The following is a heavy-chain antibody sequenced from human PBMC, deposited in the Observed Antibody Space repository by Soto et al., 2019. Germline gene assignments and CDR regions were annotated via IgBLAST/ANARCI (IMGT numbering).Heavy chain of an antibody. CDR3: VRELVAARQGKQGFDY. V-gene: IGHV3-21*01. J-gene: IGHJ4*02. CDR1: GFTFSSYS. CDR2: ISSSSSYI. D-gene: IGHD6-6*01. Sequence: EVQLVESGGGLVKPGGSLRLSCAASGFTFSSYSMNWVRQAPGKGLEWVSSISSSSSYIYYADSVKGRFTISRDNAKNSLYLQMNSLRAEDTAVYYCVRELVAARQGKQGFDYWGQGTLVTVSS.